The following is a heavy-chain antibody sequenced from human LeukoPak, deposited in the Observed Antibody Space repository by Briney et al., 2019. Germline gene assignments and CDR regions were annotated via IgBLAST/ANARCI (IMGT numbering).Heavy chain of an antibody. CDR3: ARHTGSTWSTGY. D-gene: IGHD6-13*01. CDR2: ISGSGGST. V-gene: IGHV3-23*01. Sequence: PGGSLRLSCAASGFTFSNYAMSWVRQAPGKGLEWVSAISGSGGSTYYADSVKGRFTISRDISNNTLYLQMSSLRAGDTAVYYCARHTGSTWSTGYWGQGTLVTVSS. CDR1: GFTFSNYA. J-gene: IGHJ4*02.